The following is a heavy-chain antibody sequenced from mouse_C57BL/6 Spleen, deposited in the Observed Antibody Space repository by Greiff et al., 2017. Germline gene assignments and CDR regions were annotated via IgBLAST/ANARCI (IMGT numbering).Heavy chain of an antibody. CDR2: LYPGSGST. V-gene: IGHV1-55*01. J-gene: IGHJ3*01. Sequence: QVQLQQPGAELVKPGASVKMSCKASGYTFTSYWITWVKQRPGQGLEWIGDLYPGSGSTNYNEKFKSKATLTVDTSSSTASMQLSSLTSEDSAVYYCARYGGNYPWFAYWGQGTLVTVSA. D-gene: IGHD1-1*02. CDR1: GYTFTSYW. CDR3: ARYGGNYPWFAY.